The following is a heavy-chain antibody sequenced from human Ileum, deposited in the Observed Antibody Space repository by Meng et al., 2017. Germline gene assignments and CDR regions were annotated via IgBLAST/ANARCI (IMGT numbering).Heavy chain of an antibody. D-gene: IGHD1-26*01. J-gene: IGHJ3*02. CDR2: SANKANSYTT. Sequence: GESLMLSCAASGSTFSYPYIDWVRQAPGKGLEWVGLSANKANSYTTEYAASVKGRFTISRDDSKNSLYLQMDSLKTEDTAMYYCARGYSGYYFYAFDIWGQGTMVTVSS. CDR1: GSTFSYPY. V-gene: IGHV3-72*01. CDR3: ARGYSGYYFYAFDI.